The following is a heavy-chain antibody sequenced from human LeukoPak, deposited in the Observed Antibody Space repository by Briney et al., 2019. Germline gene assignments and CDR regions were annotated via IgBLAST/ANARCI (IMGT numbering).Heavy chain of an antibody. CDR3: AREFLEWAGNWFDP. Sequence: GGSLRLSCAASGFTFSSYEMNWVRQAPGKGREWVSYISSSGSTIYYADSVKGRFTISRDNAKNSLYLQMNSLRAEDTAVYYCAREFLEWAGNWFDPWGQGTLVTVSS. D-gene: IGHD3-3*01. J-gene: IGHJ5*02. CDR2: ISSSGSTI. V-gene: IGHV3-48*03. CDR1: GFTFSSYE.